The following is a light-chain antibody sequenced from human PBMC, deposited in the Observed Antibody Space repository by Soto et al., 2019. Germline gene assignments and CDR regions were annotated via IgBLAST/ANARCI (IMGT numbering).Light chain of an antibody. CDR3: SSYTSSYTVV. J-gene: IGLJ1*01. CDR2: EVS. V-gene: IGLV2-14*01. Sequence: QSALAQPASVSGSPGQSITISCTGTSSDVGGYNYVSWYQQHPGKAPRLMIYEVSNRPSGVSNRFSGSKSGNSASLTISGLQAEDDADYYCSSYTSSYTVVFGTWTQVPVL. CDR1: SSDVGGYNY.